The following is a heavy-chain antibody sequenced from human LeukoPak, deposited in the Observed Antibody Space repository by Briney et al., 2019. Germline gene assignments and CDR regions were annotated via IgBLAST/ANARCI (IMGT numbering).Heavy chain of an antibody. CDR3: ATGGYLHALDY. J-gene: IGHJ4*02. D-gene: IGHD5-18*01. Sequence: GGSLRLSCAASGFTFSSYWMNWVRLAPGKGLEWVSSISSSSSYIYYADSVKGRFTISRDNAKNSLYLQMNSLRAEDTAVYYCATGGYLHALDYWGQGTLVTVSS. CDR2: ISSSSSYI. CDR1: GFTFSSYW. V-gene: IGHV3-21*01.